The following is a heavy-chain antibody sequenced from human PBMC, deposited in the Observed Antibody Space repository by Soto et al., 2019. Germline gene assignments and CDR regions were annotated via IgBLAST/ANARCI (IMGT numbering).Heavy chain of an antibody. J-gene: IGHJ6*02. V-gene: IGHV4-59*01. CDR1: GGSITSSY. CDR3: VRGEDAFFYYGLDV. Sequence: PSETLSLTCTVSGGSITSSYWSWIRRPPGKGLEWIAYIYDTGISGYTPSTSYNPSLKSRVTMSVGTSKSQFSLKLTSVTAADTAVYYCVRGEDAFFYYGLDVWGQGITVTVSS. CDR2: IYDTGISGYTPST.